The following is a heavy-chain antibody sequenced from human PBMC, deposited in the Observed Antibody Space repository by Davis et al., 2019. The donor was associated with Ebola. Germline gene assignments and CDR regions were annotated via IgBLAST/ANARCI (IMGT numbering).Heavy chain of an antibody. J-gene: IGHJ6*04. Sequence: GGSLRLSCAASGFTFTGFWMSWVRQAPGKGLEWVSVIYSGGSTYYADSVKGRFTISRDNSKNTLYLQMNSLRAEDTAVYYCASWSREYYYGMDVWGKGTTVTVSS. CDR2: IYSGGST. CDR3: ASWSREYYYGMDV. V-gene: IGHV3-53*01. CDR1: GFTFTGFW. D-gene: IGHD3-10*01.